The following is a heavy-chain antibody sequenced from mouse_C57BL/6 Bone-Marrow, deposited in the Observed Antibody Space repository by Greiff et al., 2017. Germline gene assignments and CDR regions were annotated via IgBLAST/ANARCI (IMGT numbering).Heavy chain of an antibody. D-gene: IGHD1-1*01. CDR2: ISYSGST. Sequence: VQLQQSGPGMVKPSQSLSLTCTVTGYSITSGYDWHWIRHFPGNKLEWMGYISYSGSTNYNPSLKSRISITHDTSKNHFFLQLNSVTTEDTATYYCARERVGSSYWYFDVWGTGTTVTVSS. J-gene: IGHJ1*03. CDR3: ARERVGSSYWYFDV. V-gene: IGHV3-1*01. CDR1: GYSITSGYD.